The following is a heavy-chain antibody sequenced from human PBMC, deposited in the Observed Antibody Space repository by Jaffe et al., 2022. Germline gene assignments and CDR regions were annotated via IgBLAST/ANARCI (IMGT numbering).Heavy chain of an antibody. J-gene: IGHJ4*02. CDR2: INAGNGNT. CDR1: GYTFTSYA. V-gene: IGHV1-3*01. CDR3: ARYPPHKYYFDY. Sequence: QVQLVQSGAEVKKPGASVKVSCKASGYTFTSYAMHWVRQAPGQRLEWMGWINAGNGNTKYSQKFQGRVTITRDTSASTAYMELSSLRSEDTAVYYCARYPPHKYYFDYWGQGTLVTVSS.